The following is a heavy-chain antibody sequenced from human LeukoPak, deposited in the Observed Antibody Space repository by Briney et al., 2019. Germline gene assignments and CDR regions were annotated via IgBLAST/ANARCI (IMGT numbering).Heavy chain of an antibody. D-gene: IGHD2-2*01. V-gene: IGHV3-23*01. CDR1: GLTFSSYA. CDR3: AKGVSSLVPATRVPDY. J-gene: IGHJ4*02. CDR2: ICAGSGST. Sequence: GGSLRLSCAASGLTFSSYAMNWARQAPGKGLEWVSTICAGSGSTYYADSVKGRFTISRDNSKNTLYLQMNSLRAEDTAVYYCAKGVSSLVPATRVPDYWGQGTLVTVSS.